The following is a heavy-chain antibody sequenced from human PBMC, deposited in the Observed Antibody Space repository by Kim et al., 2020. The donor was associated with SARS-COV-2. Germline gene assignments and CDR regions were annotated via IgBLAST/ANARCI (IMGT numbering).Heavy chain of an antibody. V-gene: IGHV7-4-1*02. CDR1: GYTFTSYA. CDR3: ARDPGSHRGIAAASGGFDY. Sequence: ASVKVSCKASGYTFTSYAMNWVRQAPGQGLEWMGWINTNTGNPTYAQGFTGRFVFSLDTSVSTAYLQISSLTAEDTAVYYCARDPGSHRGIAAASGGFDYWGQGALVTVSS. CDR2: INTNTGNP. J-gene: IGHJ4*02. D-gene: IGHD6-25*01.